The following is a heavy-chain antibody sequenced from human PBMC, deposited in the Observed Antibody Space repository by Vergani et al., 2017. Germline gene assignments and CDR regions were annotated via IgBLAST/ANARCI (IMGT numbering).Heavy chain of an antibody. J-gene: IGHJ4*02. V-gene: IGHV3-48*03. CDR3: ARIAAAVHNPG. Sequence: EVQLVESGGGLVQPGGSLRLSCAASGFTFSSYEMNWVRQAPGKGLEWVSYISSSGSTIYYADSVKGRFTISRDNAKNSLYLQMNSLRAEDTAVYYCARIAAAVHNPGWGQGTLVTVSS. D-gene: IGHD6-13*01. CDR1: GFTFSSYE. CDR2: ISSSGSTI.